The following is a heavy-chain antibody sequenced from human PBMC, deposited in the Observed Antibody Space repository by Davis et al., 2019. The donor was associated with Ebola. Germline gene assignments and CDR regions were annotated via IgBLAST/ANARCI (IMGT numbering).Heavy chain of an antibody. CDR3: ARRGDYDFWSGYYTGPYYFDY. Sequence: ASVKVSCKASGGTFSSYAISWVRQAPGQGLEWMGIINPSGGSTSYAQKFQGRVTMTRDTSTSTVYMELSSLRSEDTAVYYCARRGDYDFWSGYYTGPYYFDYWGQGTLVTVSS. D-gene: IGHD3-3*01. J-gene: IGHJ4*02. CDR1: GGTFSSYA. V-gene: IGHV1-46*01. CDR2: INPSGGST.